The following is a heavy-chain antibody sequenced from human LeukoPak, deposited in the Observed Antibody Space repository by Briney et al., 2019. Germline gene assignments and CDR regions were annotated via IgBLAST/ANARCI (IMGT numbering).Heavy chain of an antibody. D-gene: IGHD1-7*01. J-gene: IGHJ4*02. CDR1: GFTFSDYY. CDR2: ISGSGGST. CDR3: AKDRELELYFDY. V-gene: IGHV3-23*01. Sequence: PGGSLRLSCAASGFTFSDYYMSWIRQAPGKGLEWVSAISGSGGSTYYADSVKGRFTISRDNSKNTLYLQMNSLRAEDTAVYYCAKDRELELYFDYWGEGTLVTVSS.